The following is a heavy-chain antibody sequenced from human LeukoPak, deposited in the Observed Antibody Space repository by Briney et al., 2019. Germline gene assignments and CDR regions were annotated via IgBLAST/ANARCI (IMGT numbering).Heavy chain of an antibody. CDR2: IYSGGST. Sequence: PGGSLRLSCAASGFTVSSNYTSWVRQAPGKGLEWVSVIYSGGSTYYADSVKGRFTISRDNAKNSLFLQMNSLRAEDTAIYYCTTDTWYSAGHWGQGTLVTVSS. D-gene: IGHD2-15*01. CDR3: TTDTWYSAGH. V-gene: IGHV3-53*01. CDR1: GFTVSSNY. J-gene: IGHJ4*02.